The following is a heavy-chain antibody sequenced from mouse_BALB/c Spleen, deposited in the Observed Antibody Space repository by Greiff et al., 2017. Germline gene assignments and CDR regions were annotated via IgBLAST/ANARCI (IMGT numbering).Heavy chain of an antibody. CDR1: GFTFSSYT. Sequence: EVQRVESGGGLVQPGGSLKLSCAASGFTFSSYTMSWVRQTPEKRLEWVAYISNGGGSTYYPDTVKGRFTISRDNAKNTLYLQMSSLKSEDTAMYYCARRVGPLFDYWGQGTTLTVSS. V-gene: IGHV5-12-2*01. J-gene: IGHJ2*01. CDR2: ISNGGGST. CDR3: ARRVGPLFDY. D-gene: IGHD4-1*01.